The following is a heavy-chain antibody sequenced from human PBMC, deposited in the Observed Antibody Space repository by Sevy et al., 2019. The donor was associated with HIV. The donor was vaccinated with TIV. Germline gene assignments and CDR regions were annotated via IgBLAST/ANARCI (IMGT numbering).Heavy chain of an antibody. J-gene: IGHJ4*02. CDR2: TYYRSKWWN. CDR3: ARDGGANWDGRPSGTVLDY. V-gene: IGHV6-1*01. CDR1: GDGVSSRGTV. D-gene: IGHD1-1*01. Sequence: KQSQTLSLTCAISGDGVSSRGTVWNWIRQSPSRGLEWLGRTYYRSKWWNNYALSVKSRISINPDTSKNQVSLHLNSVTPDDTAVYYCARDGGANWDGRPSGTVLDYWGQGTLVTVSS.